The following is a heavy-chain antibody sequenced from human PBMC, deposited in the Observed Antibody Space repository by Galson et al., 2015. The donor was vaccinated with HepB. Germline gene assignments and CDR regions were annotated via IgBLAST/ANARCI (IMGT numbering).Heavy chain of an antibody. Sequence: QSGAEVTKPGESLKISCKGSGYSFTSYWIGWVRQMPGKGLEWMGIIYPGDSDTRYSPSFQGQVTISADKSISTAYLQWSSLKASDTAMYYCARLRCRKRQLCFKYFDLWGRGTLVTVSS. V-gene: IGHV5-51*01. CDR1: GYSFTSYW. J-gene: IGHJ2*01. CDR3: ARLRCRKRQLCFKYFDL. CDR2: IYPGDSDT. D-gene: IGHD6-13*01.